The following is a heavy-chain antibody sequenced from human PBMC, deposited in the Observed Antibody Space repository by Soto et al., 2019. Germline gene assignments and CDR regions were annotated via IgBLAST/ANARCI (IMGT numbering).Heavy chain of an antibody. V-gene: IGHV4-39*01. CDR3: ARRSDFWSGYSPFDY. CDR2: IYYSGST. J-gene: IGHJ4*02. Sequence: QLQLQESGPGLVKPSETLSLTCTVSGGSISSSSYYWGWIRQPPGKGLEWIGSIYYSGSTYYNPPRNGRVTISVDTSKNQFSLKLSSVTAADTAVYYCARRSDFWSGYSPFDYWGQGTLVTVSS. D-gene: IGHD3-3*01. CDR1: GGSISSSSYY.